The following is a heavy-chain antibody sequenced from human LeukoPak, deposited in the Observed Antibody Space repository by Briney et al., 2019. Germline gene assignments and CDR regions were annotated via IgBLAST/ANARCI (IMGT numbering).Heavy chain of an antibody. J-gene: IGHJ4*02. V-gene: IGHV3-23*01. D-gene: IGHD5-12*01. CDR1: GFSLTNFA. Sequence: GGSLRLSCTASGFSLTNFAMSWVRQAPGKGLEWVSLIIGSSGDTFYADSVKGRFTISRDNSKNRLYLQMNSLRAEDTALYYCAKGAYDYIEMGYFDYWGQGTLVTVSS. CDR2: IIGSSGDT. CDR3: AKGAYDYIEMGYFDY.